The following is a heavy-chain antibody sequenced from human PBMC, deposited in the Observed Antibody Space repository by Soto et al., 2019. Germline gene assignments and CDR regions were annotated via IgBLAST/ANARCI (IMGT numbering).Heavy chain of an antibody. D-gene: IGHD7-27*01. CDR1: NDTISTYY. Sequence: VQLQESGPGLVKPSETLSLTCTVSNDTISTYYWTWIRQPPGKGLEWIGFIYYSGSTNYNPSLQSRVTISVDTSKNQFPLKMNSVTAADTAVYYCARPGRDWGALHYWGQGTLVTVSS. CDR3: ARPGRDWGALHY. CDR2: IYYSGST. V-gene: IGHV4-59*08. J-gene: IGHJ4*02.